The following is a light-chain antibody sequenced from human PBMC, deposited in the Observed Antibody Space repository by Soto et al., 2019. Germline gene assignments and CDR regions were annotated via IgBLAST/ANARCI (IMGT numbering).Light chain of an antibody. V-gene: IGLV2-14*01. CDR3: SSYTSSSTYV. J-gene: IGLJ1*01. CDR1: SSDVGDYNY. Sequence: QSALTQPASVSGSPGQSITISCTGTSSDVGDYNYVSWYQQHPGKAPKLMIYEVNNRPSGVSNRFSGSKSGNTASLTISGLQAEDEADYYCSSYTSSSTYVFGTGTKLTV. CDR2: EVN.